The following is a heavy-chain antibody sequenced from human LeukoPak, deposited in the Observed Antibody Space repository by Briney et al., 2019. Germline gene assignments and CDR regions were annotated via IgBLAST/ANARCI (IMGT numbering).Heavy chain of an antibody. CDR1: GYTFKTYS. Sequence: GASVKVSCKASGYTFKTYSFTWVRQAPGQGLEWMGRISAYNGDTNYAQKFQGRVALTADTLTRTGYMELTSLRSDDTAVYYCAFRGVIPNYFDYWGQGSLVTVS. J-gene: IGHJ4*02. CDR2: ISAYNGDT. D-gene: IGHD3-10*01. CDR3: AFRGVIPNYFDY. V-gene: IGHV1-18*01.